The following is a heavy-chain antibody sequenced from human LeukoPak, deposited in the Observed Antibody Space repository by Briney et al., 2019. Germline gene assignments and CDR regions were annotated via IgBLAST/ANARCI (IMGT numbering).Heavy chain of an antibody. CDR1: GYTLTELS. CDR2: FDPEDGET. V-gene: IGHV1-24*01. J-gene: IGHJ6*02. D-gene: IGHD3-3*01. Sequence: ASVKVSCKVSGYTLTELSMHWVRQAPGKGLEWMGGFDPEDGETVYAQKFQGRVTMTEDTSTDTAYMELSSLRSEDTAVYYCATDVRERFLAEGLVGYYYGMGVWGQGTTVTVSS. CDR3: ATDVRERFLAEGLVGYYYGMGV.